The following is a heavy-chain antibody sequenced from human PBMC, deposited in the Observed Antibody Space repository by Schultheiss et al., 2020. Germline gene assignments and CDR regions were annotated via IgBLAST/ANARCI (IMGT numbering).Heavy chain of an antibody. V-gene: IGHV3-23*01. CDR1: GFTFSSYA. D-gene: IGHD4-11*01. J-gene: IGHJ6*02. Sequence: GGSLRLSCAASGFTFSSYAMSWVRQAPGKGLEWVSAISGSGGSTYYADSVKGRFTISRDNSKNTLYLQMNSLKTEDTAVYYYTTDLLGYSSAPQKYYYYGMDVWGQGTTVTVYS. CDR3: TTDLLGYSSAPQKYYYYGMDV. CDR2: ISGSGGST.